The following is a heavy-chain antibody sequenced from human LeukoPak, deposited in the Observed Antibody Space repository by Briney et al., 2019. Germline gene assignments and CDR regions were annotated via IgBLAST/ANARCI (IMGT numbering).Heavy chain of an antibody. D-gene: IGHD4-17*01. CDR1: GYTFTGYY. Sequence: ASVKVSCKASGYTFTGYYMHWVRQAPGQGLEWMGWINPNSGGTNYAQKFQGRVTMTRDTSISTAYMELSSLRSEDTAVYYCARDNDYGDYCFDYWGQGTLVTVSS. CDR3: ARDNDYGDYCFDY. CDR2: INPNSGGT. V-gene: IGHV1-2*02. J-gene: IGHJ4*02.